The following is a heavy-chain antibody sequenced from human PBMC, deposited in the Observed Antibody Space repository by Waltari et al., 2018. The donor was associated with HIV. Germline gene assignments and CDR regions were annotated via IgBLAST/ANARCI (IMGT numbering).Heavy chain of an antibody. Sequence: QLQLQESGPGLVKPSETLSLTCTVSGGSISSSSYYWGWIRQPPGKGLEWIGSIYYSGSTYYNPSLKSRVTISVDTSKNQFSLKLSSVTAADTAVYYCARGRYCSGGSCYSSAFDIWGQGTMVTVSS. J-gene: IGHJ3*02. CDR1: GGSISSSSYY. V-gene: IGHV4-39*07. D-gene: IGHD2-15*01. CDR3: ARGRYCSGGSCYSSAFDI. CDR2: IYYSGST.